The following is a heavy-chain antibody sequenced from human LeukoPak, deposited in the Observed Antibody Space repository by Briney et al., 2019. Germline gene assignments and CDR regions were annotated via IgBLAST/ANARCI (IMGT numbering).Heavy chain of an antibody. J-gene: IGHJ4*02. V-gene: IGHV4-34*01. CDR1: GGSFSGYY. CDR2: INHSGST. CDR3: ARWDSSRHFDY. Sequence: SETLSLTCAVYGGSFSGYYWSWIRQPPGKGLEWIGEINHSGSTNYNPSLKNRVTISVDTSKNQFSLKLSSVTAADTAVYYCARWDSSRHFDYWGQGTLVTVSS. D-gene: IGHD6-6*01.